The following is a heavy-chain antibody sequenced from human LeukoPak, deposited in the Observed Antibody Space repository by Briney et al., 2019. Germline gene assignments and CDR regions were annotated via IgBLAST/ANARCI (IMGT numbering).Heavy chain of an antibody. D-gene: IGHD2-15*01. CDR1: GGSFSGYY. CDR3: ARGVGYCSGGSCYYYMDV. V-gene: IGHV4-59*01. J-gene: IGHJ6*03. Sequence: SETLSLTCAVYGGSFSGYYWSWIRQPPGKGLEWIGYIYYSGSTNYNPSLKSRVTISVDTSKNQFSLKLSSVTAADTAVYYCARGVGYCSGGSCYYYMDVWGKGTTVTISS. CDR2: IYYSGST.